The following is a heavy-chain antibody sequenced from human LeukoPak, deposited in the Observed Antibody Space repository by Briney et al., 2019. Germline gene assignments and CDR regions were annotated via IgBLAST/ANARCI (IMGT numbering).Heavy chain of an antibody. D-gene: IGHD3-10*01. CDR3: AKAAPFGQRKLYFDY. V-gene: IGHV3-30-3*01. CDR2: ISYDGSNK. Sequence: PGGSLRLSCAASGFTFSSYAMHWVRQAPGKGLEWVAVISYDGSNKYYADSVKGRFTISRDNSKNTLYLQMNSLRAEDTAVYYCAKAAPFGQRKLYFDYWGQGTLVTVSS. J-gene: IGHJ4*02. CDR1: GFTFSSYA.